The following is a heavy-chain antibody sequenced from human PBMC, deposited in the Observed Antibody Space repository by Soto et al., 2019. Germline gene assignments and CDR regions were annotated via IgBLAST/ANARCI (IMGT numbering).Heavy chain of an antibody. V-gene: IGHV3-30*18. CDR1: GFTFSTYG. D-gene: IGHD4-17*01. CDR3: AKGAVTTSLYYFDY. Sequence: QVQLVESGGGVVQPGRSLRLSCAASGFTFSTYGMHWVRQAPAKGLEWVAVISNDGSEKYYADSVKGRLTISRDNSKNTLFLQMNSLRAEDTAVYYCAKGAVTTSLYYFDYWGQGTLVPVSS. CDR2: ISNDGSEK. J-gene: IGHJ4*02.